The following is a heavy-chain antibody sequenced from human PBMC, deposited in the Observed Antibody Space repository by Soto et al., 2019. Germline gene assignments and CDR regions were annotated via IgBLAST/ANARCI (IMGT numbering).Heavy chain of an antibody. CDR3: ARDGGIVVVVAATRGMDV. Sequence: GGSLRLSCAASGFTFSSYSMNWVRQAPGKGLEWVSSISSSSSYIYYADSVKGRFAISRDNAKNSLYLQMNSLRAEDTAVYYCARDGGIVVVVAATRGMDVWGQGTPVTVSS. CDR2: ISSSSSYI. V-gene: IGHV3-21*01. J-gene: IGHJ6*02. D-gene: IGHD2-15*01. CDR1: GFTFSSYS.